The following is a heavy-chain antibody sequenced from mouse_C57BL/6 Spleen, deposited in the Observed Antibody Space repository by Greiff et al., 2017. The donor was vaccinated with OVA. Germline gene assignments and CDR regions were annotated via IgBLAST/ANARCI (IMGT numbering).Heavy chain of an antibody. Sequence: QVQLQQSDAELVKPGASVKISCKVSGYTFTDHTIHWMKQRPEQGLEWIGYIYPRDGSTKYTEKFKGKATLTADKSSSTAYMQLNSLTSEDTADYFWARSHVSTTVVADYWGQGTTLTVSS. CDR1: GYTFTDHT. J-gene: IGHJ2*01. D-gene: IGHD1-1*01. CDR2: IYPRDGST. CDR3: ARSHVSTTVVADY. V-gene: IGHV1-78*01.